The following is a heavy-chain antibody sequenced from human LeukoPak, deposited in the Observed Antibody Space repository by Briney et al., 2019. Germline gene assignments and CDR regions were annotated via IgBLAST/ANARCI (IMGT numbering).Heavy chain of an antibody. V-gene: IGHV4-59*01. CDR1: GGSISNYY. CDR3: ARVRYCSTNRCYDREFDN. J-gene: IGHJ4*02. D-gene: IGHD2-2*01. Sequence: SETLSLTCTVSGGSISNYYWSWIRQPPGKGLEWIGYIYYSGNTNYNPSLKSRVTISVATSKNQFSLKLNSVTAADTAVYYCARVRYCSTNRCYDREFDNWGQGTLFTVSS. CDR2: IYYSGNT.